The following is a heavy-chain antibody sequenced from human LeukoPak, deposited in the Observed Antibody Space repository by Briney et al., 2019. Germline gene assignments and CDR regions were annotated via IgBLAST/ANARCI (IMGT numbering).Heavy chain of an antibody. Sequence: SETLSLTCTVSGGSISSYYWSWIRQPPGKGLEWIGYIYYSGSANYNPSLKSRVTISVDTSKNQFSLKLSSVTAADTAVYYCATQLGILGYYDYWGQGTLVNVSS. J-gene: IGHJ4*02. CDR1: GGSISSYY. CDR2: IYYSGSA. V-gene: IGHV4-59*08. CDR3: ATQLGILGYYDY. D-gene: IGHD7-27*01.